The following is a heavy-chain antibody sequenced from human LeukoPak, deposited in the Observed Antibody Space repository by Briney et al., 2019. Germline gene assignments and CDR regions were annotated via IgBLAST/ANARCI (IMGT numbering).Heavy chain of an antibody. CDR2: ISISGSKT. CDR1: EFDFSSHA. V-gene: IGHV3-23*01. D-gene: IGHD4-17*01. CDR3: ANEIRPNDY. J-gene: IGHJ4*02. Sequence: GGSLRLSCAASEFDFSSHAMTWVRQAPGKGLEWVSAISISGSKTYYADSVKGRFTISRDNSKNTLYLQMNSLRAEDTAVYYCANEIRPNDYWGRGIQVTVSS.